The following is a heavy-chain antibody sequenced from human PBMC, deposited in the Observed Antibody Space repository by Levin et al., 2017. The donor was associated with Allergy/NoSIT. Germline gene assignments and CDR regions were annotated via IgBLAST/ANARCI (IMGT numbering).Heavy chain of an antibody. CDR3: AKEGASVGRTYFDY. Sequence: GESLKISCAASGIALSDYAISWVRQAPGKGLEWVSGIKGGNGGTYYADSVKGRFTVSRDISKNTLYLQMSGLRVDDTAVYYCAKEGASVGRTYFDYWGQGTLVTVSS. D-gene: IGHD1-26*01. J-gene: IGHJ4*02. CDR1: GIALSDYA. V-gene: IGHV3-23*01. CDR2: IKGGNGGT.